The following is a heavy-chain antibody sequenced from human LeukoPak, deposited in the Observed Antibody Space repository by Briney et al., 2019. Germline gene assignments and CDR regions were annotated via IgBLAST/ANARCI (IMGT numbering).Heavy chain of an antibody. CDR1: GFPFSRYA. J-gene: IGHJ4*02. CDR2: IGGSDGNT. V-gene: IGHV3-23*01. Sequence: GGSLRLSCAASGFPFSRYAMSWVRQAPGMGLEWVSAIGGSDGNTYYADSVKGRFTISRDNSKNSLYLQINSLRADDTAVYYCAKVQYSDYDMNFDSWGQGTLVTVSS. CDR3: AKVQYSDYDMNFDS. D-gene: IGHD5-12*01.